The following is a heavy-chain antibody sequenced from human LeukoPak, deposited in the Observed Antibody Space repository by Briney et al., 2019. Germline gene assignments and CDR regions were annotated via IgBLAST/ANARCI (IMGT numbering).Heavy chain of an antibody. D-gene: IGHD5-18*01. CDR1: GYSFTSYW. CDR2: IYPGDSDT. V-gene: IGHV5-51*01. Sequence: GESLKISCKGSGYSFTSYWIGWVRQMPGKGLEWMGIIYPGDSDTRYSPSFQGQITISADKSISTAYLQWSSLKASDTAMYYCARRGYSYGSGGYYYYMDVWGKGTTVTVS. J-gene: IGHJ6*03. CDR3: ARRGYSYGSGGYYYYMDV.